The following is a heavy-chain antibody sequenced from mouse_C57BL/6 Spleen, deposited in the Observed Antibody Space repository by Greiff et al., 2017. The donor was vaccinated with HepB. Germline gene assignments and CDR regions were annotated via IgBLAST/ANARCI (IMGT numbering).Heavy chain of an antibody. J-gene: IGHJ3*01. CDR1: GYTFTDYY. CDR2: INPYNGGT. D-gene: IGHD1-1*01. Sequence: EVQLVESGPVLVKPGASVKMSCKASGYTFTDYYMNWVKQSHGKSLEWIGVINPYNGGTSYNQKFKGKATLTVDKSSSTAYMELNSLTSEDSAVYYCARGGFTTVVATRGSWFAYWGQGTLVTVSA. CDR3: ARGGFTTVVATRGSWFAY. V-gene: IGHV1-19*01.